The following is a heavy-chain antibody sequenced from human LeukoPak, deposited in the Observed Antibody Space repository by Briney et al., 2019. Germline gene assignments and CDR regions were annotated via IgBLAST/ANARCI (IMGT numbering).Heavy chain of an antibody. Sequence: PGASLRLSCAASGFTFSSYAMSWVRQAPGKGLEWVSAISGSGGSTYYADSVKGRFTISRDNSKNTPYLQMNSLRAEDTAVYYCAKISAYDILTGDFDYWGQGTLVTVSS. D-gene: IGHD3-9*01. CDR2: ISGSGGST. CDR3: AKISAYDILTGDFDY. J-gene: IGHJ4*02. V-gene: IGHV3-23*01. CDR1: GFTFSSYA.